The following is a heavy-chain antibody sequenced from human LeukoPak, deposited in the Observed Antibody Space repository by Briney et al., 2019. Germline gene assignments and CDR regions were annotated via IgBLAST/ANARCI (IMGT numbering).Heavy chain of an antibody. CDR3: ARGPNV. Sequence: PSETLSLTCAVYGGSFSGYYWSWIRQPPGKGLEWIGEINHSGSTNYNPSLKSRVTISVDTSKNQFSLKLSSVTAADTAVYYCARGPNVWGKGTTVTVSS. V-gene: IGHV4-34*01. J-gene: IGHJ6*04. CDR2: INHSGST. CDR1: GGSFSGYY.